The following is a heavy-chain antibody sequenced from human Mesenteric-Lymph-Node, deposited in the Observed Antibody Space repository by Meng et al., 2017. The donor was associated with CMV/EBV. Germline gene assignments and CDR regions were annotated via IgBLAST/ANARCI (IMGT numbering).Heavy chain of an antibody. CDR3: ARHIGSSQGGY. D-gene: IGHD6-13*01. CDR1: GGSISNKNW. V-gene: IGHV4-4*01. Sequence: TCARLGGSISNKNWWSWVSQPPGKGLEWIGEIFHSGITKYNPSLKSRVTISVDKSKNQFFLKLSSVTAADTAVYCCARHIGSSQGGYWGQGTLVTVSS. CDR2: IFHSGIT. J-gene: IGHJ4*02.